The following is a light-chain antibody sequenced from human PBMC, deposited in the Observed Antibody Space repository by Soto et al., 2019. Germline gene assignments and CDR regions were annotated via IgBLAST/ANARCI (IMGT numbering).Light chain of an antibody. CDR2: DVS. CDR3: CSYAGGHTSLL. J-gene: IGLJ2*01. V-gene: IGLV2-11*01. Sequence: QSALTQPRSVSGSPGQSVTISCTGTSSDVGGYNYVSWYQQHPGTVPKLMIYDVSNRPSGVPDRFSGSKSGNTASLTISGLQAEDEADYYCCSYAGGHTSLLLGGGTQLTVL. CDR1: SSDVGGYNY.